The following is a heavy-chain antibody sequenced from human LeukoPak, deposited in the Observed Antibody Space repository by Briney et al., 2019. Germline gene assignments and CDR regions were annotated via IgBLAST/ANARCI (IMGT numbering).Heavy chain of an antibody. CDR3: ARDWRGYCSSTSCYWNNWFDP. V-gene: IGHV1-69*13. J-gene: IGHJ5*02. D-gene: IGHD2-2*01. Sequence: SVKVSCKASGGTFSSYAISWVRQAPGQGLEWMGGIIPIFGTANYAQKFQGRVTITADESTSTAYMELSSLRSEDTAVYYCARDWRGYCSSTSCYWNNWFDPWGQGTLVTVFS. CDR2: IIPIFGTA. CDR1: GGTFSSYA.